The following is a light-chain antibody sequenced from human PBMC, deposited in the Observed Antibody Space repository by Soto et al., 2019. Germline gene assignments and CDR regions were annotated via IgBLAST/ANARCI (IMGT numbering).Light chain of an antibody. J-gene: IGKJ2*01. CDR1: QGVSGY. CDR2: SAS. CDR3: QQSYRTPHT. Sequence: DIQMTQAPSSLSPAVGDRVTITCRASQGVSGYLLCYQQIQGRAPKLLLYSASNLLSGVPSRFSGSGSGTNFTLTISSLHPEDFATYYCQQSYRTPHTFGQGTRLQSK. V-gene: IGKV1-39*01.